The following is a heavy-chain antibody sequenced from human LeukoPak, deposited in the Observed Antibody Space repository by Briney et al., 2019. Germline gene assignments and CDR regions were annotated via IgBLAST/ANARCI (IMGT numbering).Heavy chain of an antibody. CDR2: IYYSGST. Sequence: SQTLSLTCTVSGGCISSGGYYWSWIRQHPGKGLEWIGYIYYSGSTYYNPSLKSRVTISVDTSKNQFSLKLSSVTAADTAVYYCARAPPGEGYCSGGSCLFSPAPIAYGAQGPLSTVSS. D-gene: IGHD2-15*01. CDR1: GGCISSGGYY. CDR3: ARAPPGEGYCSGGSCLFSPAPIAY. J-gene: IGHJ4*02. V-gene: IGHV4-31*03.